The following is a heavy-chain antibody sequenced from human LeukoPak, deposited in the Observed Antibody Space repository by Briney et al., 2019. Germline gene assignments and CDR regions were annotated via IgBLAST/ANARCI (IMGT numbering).Heavy chain of an antibody. CDR3: ARGVGVGYCSGARGYVGHY. J-gene: IGHJ4*02. Sequence: ASVKVSCKASGYSFTSYGMNWVRQVPGQGLEWMGWISAYNGNINYGQNVQGRVTMTTDTSTSTAYLELRSLTSDDTAVYYCARGVGVGYCSGARGYVGHYWGQGTLVTVSS. D-gene: IGHD2-15*01. CDR1: GYSFTSYG. V-gene: IGHV1-18*01. CDR2: ISAYNGNI.